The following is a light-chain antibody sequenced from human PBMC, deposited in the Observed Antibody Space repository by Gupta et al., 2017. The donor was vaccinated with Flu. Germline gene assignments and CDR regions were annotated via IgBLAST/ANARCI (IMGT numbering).Light chain of an antibody. J-gene: IGLJ2*01. CDR2: EAS. V-gene: IGLV2-14*01. CDR3: SSFTTSNTWV. CDR1: SSDIGAYNF. Sequence: QSALTQPASVSGSPGQSITISCTGTSSDIGAYNFVSWYRQYPGNAPKLLICEASDRPSGVSSRFSGSKFANTASLTISGLQAEDEADYYCSSFTTSNTWVFGGGTKLTGL.